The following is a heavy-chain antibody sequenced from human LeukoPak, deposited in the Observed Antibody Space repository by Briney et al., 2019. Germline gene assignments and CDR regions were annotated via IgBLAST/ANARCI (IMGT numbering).Heavy chain of an antibody. V-gene: IGHV3-74*01. J-gene: IGHJ6*02. Sequence: GGSLRLSCAASGLTFSRYWMHWVRQAPGKGLVWVSRLNGDGSSTNYADSVKGRFTISRDNAKNTLYLQMNSLRAEDTAVYYCARDSRYSMEVWGQGTTVTVSS. CDR1: GLTFSRYW. CDR2: LNGDGSST. CDR3: ARDSRYSMEV.